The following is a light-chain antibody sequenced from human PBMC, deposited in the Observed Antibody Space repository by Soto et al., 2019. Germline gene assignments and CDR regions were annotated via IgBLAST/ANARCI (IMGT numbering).Light chain of an antibody. J-gene: IGKJ1*01. CDR3: QQYDDWPET. CDR1: QSVGSN. Sequence: EIVMTQSPATLSVSPGERATLSCRASQSVGSNLAWYQKKPGQAPRLLIFGASTRATGIPARFSGRGSGTEFILTISSLQSEDFAVYYCQQYDDWPETCGQGTKVDIK. V-gene: IGKV3-15*01. CDR2: GAS.